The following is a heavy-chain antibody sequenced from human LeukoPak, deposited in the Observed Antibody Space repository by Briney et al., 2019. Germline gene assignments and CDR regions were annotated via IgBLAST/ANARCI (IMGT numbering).Heavy chain of an antibody. V-gene: IGHV3-53*01. CDR3: ARRAGAYSHPYDY. CDR2: IYSAAGT. J-gene: IGHJ4*02. Sequence: GGSLRLSCTVSGFTVSSNSMSWVRQAPGKGLEWVSFIYSAAGTHYSDSVKGRSTISIDNSKNALYLQMNSLRAEDTAVYYCARRAGAYSHPYDYWGQGTLVTVSS. CDR1: GFTVSSNS. D-gene: IGHD4/OR15-4a*01.